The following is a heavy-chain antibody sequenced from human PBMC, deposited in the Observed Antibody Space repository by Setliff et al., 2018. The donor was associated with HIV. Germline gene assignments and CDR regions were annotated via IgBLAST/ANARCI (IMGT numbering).Heavy chain of an antibody. CDR1: GGSISSGSYY. V-gene: IGHV4-61*02. CDR2: IYTSGST. CDR3: ARDRELARHYYYGMDV. D-gene: IGHD6-6*01. J-gene: IGHJ6*02. Sequence: SATLSLTCTVSGGSISSGSYYWSWIRQPAGKGLEWIGRIYTSGSTNYNPSLKSRVTISVDTSKNQFSLKLSSVTAADTAVYYCARDRELARHYYYGMDVWGQGTTVTVSS.